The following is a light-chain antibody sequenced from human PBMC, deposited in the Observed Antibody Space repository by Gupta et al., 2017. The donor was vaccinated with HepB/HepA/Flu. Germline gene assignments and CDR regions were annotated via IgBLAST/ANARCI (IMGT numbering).Light chain of an antibody. J-gene: IGLJ2*01. CDR1: KLGDKY. CDR2: QDA. Sequence: SYELSQPPSVSVSPGQTASITCSGDKLGDKYACWYQQKPGQSPVLVIYQDAKRPSGIPERFSGSNSGNTDTMNISGTQAMDEADYYCQAWESRTVVFGGGTKLTVL. V-gene: IGLV3-1*01. CDR3: QAWESRTVV.